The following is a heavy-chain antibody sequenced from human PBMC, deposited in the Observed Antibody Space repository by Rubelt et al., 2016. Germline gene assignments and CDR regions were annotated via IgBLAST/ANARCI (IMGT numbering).Heavy chain of an antibody. Sequence: QLQLQESGPGLVKPSETLSLTCTVSGGSISSSSYYWGWIRQPPGKGLEWIGSIYYSGSTYYNPSLKSRVTISVATAKNQFSLKLSSGTAADTAVYDGSRGYDYDGSGRGDAFDIWGQGTMLTVSS. CDR2: IYYSGST. J-gene: IGHJ3*02. CDR1: GGSISSSSYY. D-gene: IGHD3-10*01. CDR3: SRGYDYDGSGRGDAFDI. V-gene: IGHV4-39*01.